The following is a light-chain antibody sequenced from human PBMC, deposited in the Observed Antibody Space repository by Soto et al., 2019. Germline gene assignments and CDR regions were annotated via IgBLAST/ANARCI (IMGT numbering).Light chain of an antibody. CDR3: GAWDDSLSAWV. Sequence: QSVVTQPPSASGTPGQRVTISCSGSYSKIGKNLVYWYQQRPGTAPKLLIYKTDQRPSGVPDRFSGSKSGSSASLVISGLRSEDEAHYSCGAWDDSLSAWVFGGGTQLTVL. J-gene: IGLJ3*02. CDR2: KTD. V-gene: IGLV1-47*01. CDR1: YSKIGKNL.